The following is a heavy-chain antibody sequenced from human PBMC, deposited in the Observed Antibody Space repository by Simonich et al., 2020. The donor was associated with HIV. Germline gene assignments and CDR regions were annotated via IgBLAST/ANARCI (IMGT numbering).Heavy chain of an antibody. Sequence: QVQLQQWGAGLLKPSETLSLTCAVYGGSFSGYYWSWIRQPPGKGLEWIGEINHSGSTNYNPSLKSRVTISVDTSKNQFSLKLGSVTAAETAVYYCARGRRDILTPIGYYYMDVWGKGTTVTVSS. CDR1: GGSFSGYY. V-gene: IGHV4-34*01. CDR2: INHSGST. J-gene: IGHJ6*03. CDR3: ARGRRDILTPIGYYYMDV. D-gene: IGHD3-9*01.